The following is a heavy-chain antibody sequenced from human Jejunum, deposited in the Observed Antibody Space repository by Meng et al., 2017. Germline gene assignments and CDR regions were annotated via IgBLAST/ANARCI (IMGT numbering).Heavy chain of an antibody. D-gene: IGHD3-10*01. CDR2: TSPDESEK. CDR1: GFAFSSFA. Sequence: GGSLRLSCAGSGFAFSSFAMNWVRQAPGKGLEWVAVTSPDESEKYYADSAKGRFTISRDNSKDTLFLQMNSLRAEDTAIYYCARENYYRSGVLGAFDIWGQGTMVTVSS. V-gene: IGHV3-30*04. J-gene: IGHJ3*02. CDR3: ARENYYRSGVLGAFDI.